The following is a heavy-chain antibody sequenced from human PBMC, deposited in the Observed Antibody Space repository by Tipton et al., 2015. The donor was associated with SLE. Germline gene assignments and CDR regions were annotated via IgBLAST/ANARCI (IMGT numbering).Heavy chain of an antibody. CDR1: GFTFSSYA. Sequence: GSLRLSCAASGFTFSSYAMTWVRQAPGKGLVWVSAISGSGGITYYADPVKGRFTISRDNSKNTLYLEMNSLRVEDTAVYYCAKGGGYWSSTSCSLHYWGQGTLVTVSS. V-gene: IGHV3-23*01. CDR3: AKGGGYWSSTSCSLHY. CDR2: ISGSGGIT. D-gene: IGHD2-2*01. J-gene: IGHJ4*02.